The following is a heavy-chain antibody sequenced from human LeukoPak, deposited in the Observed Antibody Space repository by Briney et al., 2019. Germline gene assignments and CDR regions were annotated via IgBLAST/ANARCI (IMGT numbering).Heavy chain of an antibody. CDR1: GFTLRSYV. D-gene: IGHD2-15*01. V-gene: IGHV3-23*01. J-gene: IGHJ4*02. CDR3: AKAPVTSCRGAFCYPFDY. CDR2: ISGSGDST. Sequence: GGSLGLSCVASGFTLRSYVMNWVRQTPGKGLEWVSSISGSGDSTFYADSVRGRFTVSRDTSRSTLYLQMNSLRAEDAAVYYCAKAPVTSCRGAFCYPFDYWGQGTLVTVSS.